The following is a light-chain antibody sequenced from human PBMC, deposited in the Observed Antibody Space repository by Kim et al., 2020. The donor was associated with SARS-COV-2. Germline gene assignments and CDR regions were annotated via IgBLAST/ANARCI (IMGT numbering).Light chain of an antibody. CDR3: QAWHSSTYV. Sequence: SYELTQTPSVSVSPGQTATITCSGDKLGDKFVSWYQQKPGQSPVLVIHEDHMRPSGIPERFSASNSGTTATLTISGTQSMDEADYYCQAWHSSTYVFGTGTKVTVL. CDR2: EDH. J-gene: IGLJ1*01. V-gene: IGLV3-1*01. CDR1: KLGDKF.